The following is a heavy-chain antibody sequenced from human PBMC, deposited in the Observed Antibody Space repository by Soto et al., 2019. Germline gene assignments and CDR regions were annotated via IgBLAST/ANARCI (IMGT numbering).Heavy chain of an antibody. CDR3: ARVGLKWSGLRLEPPLYYYYMDV. V-gene: IGHV1-8*01. Sequence: ASVKVSCKASGYTFTSYDINWVRQATGQGLEWMGWMNPNSGNTGYAQKFQGRVTMTRNTSISTAYMELSSLRSEETAVYYCARVGLKWSGLRLEPPLYYYYMDVWGKGTTVTVSS. D-gene: IGHD3-10*02. CDR2: MNPNSGNT. CDR1: GYTFTSYD. J-gene: IGHJ6*03.